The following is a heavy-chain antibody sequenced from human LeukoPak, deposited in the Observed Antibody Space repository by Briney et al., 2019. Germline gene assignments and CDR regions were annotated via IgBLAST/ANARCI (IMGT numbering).Heavy chain of an antibody. Sequence: ASVKVSCKASGYTVTSYYRHWVREAPGQGLEWMGIINPSGGSTSYAQKFQGRVTMTRAPSTSTVYMELSSLRSEHTAVYYCARDLSSSYDSSGNRGHDAFDIWGQGTMVTVSS. D-gene: IGHD3-22*01. J-gene: IGHJ3*02. CDR2: INPSGGST. V-gene: IGHV1-46*01. CDR3: ARDLSSSYDSSGNRGHDAFDI. CDR1: GYTVTSYY.